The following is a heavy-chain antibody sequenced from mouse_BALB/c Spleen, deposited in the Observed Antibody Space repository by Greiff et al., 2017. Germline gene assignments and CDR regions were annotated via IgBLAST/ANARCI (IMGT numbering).Heavy chain of an antibody. CDR3: ARELTGSWFAY. Sequence: EVNLVESGGGLVKPGGSLKLSCAASGFTFSSYAMSWVRQSPEKRLEWVAEISSGGSYTYYPDTVTGRFTISRDNAKNTLYLEMSSLRSEDTAMYYCARELTGSWFAYWGQGTLVTVSA. D-gene: IGHD4-1*01. CDR2: ISSGGSYT. V-gene: IGHV5-9-4*01. J-gene: IGHJ3*01. CDR1: GFTFSSYA.